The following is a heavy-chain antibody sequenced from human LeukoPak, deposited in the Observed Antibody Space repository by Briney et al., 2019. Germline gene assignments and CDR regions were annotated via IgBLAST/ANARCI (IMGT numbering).Heavy chain of an antibody. CDR1: GYPLGRNYF. Sequence: SETLSLTCAVSGYPLGRNYFWGWVRQPPGKRLEWIGRIYGSESTTYNPSLMNRVTISVDTSRNHLSLQLTSATAADTAVYFCARYDSRGSASTRFDSWGQGILVTISS. CDR3: ARYDSRGSASTRFDS. CDR2: IYGSEST. J-gene: IGHJ5*01. V-gene: IGHV4-38-2*01. D-gene: IGHD4-23*01.